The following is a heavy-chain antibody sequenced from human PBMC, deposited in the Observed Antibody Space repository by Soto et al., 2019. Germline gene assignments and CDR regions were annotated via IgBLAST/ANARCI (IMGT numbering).Heavy chain of an antibody. CDR2: ISPSTSHI. D-gene: IGHD2-15*01. CDR3: SVCSGGACHQNYGMDV. Sequence: EVHLVESGGGLVKPGGSLRLSCAVSGFTFSSCTMNWVRQAPGKGLEWVSSISPSTSHIYYADSVKGRFTISRDNAKNSLFLQMNSLRAEDTAVYYCSVCSGGACHQNYGMDVRGQGTTVTVSS. J-gene: IGHJ6*02. V-gene: IGHV3-21*01. CDR1: GFTFSSCT.